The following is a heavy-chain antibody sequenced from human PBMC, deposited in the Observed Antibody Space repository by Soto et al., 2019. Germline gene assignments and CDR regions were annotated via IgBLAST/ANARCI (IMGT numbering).Heavy chain of an antibody. CDR1: GFTFSIYG. CDR2: ISSSSATI. J-gene: IGHJ4*02. Sequence: EVQLVESGGGLVQRGGSLRLSCAASGFTFSIYGMNWVRQAPGRGLEWLSYISSSSATIYYKDSVKGRFTISRDNAKDSLYLQMSSLGDYDTAVYYCAREDIVGATPDYWCQGTLVTGSS. V-gene: IGHV3-48*02. CDR3: AREDIVGATPDY. D-gene: IGHD1-26*01.